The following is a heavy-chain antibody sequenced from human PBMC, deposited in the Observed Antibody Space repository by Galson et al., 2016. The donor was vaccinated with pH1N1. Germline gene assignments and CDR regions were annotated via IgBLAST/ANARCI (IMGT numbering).Heavy chain of an antibody. CDR3: ARDRSVLRYFDWLPNWFDP. J-gene: IGHJ5*02. V-gene: IGHV4-61*09. CDR1: GASISSGGYH. D-gene: IGHD3-9*01. CDR2: VYSSGRT. Sequence: LTCTVSGASISSGGYHWSWIRRSAGKGLEWIGHVYSSGRTNYSPSLKSRVTISIDTSKNQFSLKLDSVTAAETAIYYCARDRSVLRYFDWLPNWFDPWGQGALVTVSS.